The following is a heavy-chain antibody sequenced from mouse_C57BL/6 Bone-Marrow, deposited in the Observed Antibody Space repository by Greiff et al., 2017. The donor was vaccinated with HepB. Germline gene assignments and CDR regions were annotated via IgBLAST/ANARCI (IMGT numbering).Heavy chain of an antibody. Sequence: QVQLKQPGAELVKPGASVKMSCKASGYTFTSYWITWVKQRPGQGLEWIGDIYPGSGSTNYNEKFKSKATLTVDTSSSTAYMQLSSLTSEDSAVYYCARGGHYYGSSPMDYWGQGTSVTVSS. CDR2: IYPGSGST. CDR3: ARGGHYYGSSPMDY. D-gene: IGHD1-1*01. J-gene: IGHJ4*01. CDR1: GYTFTSYW. V-gene: IGHV1-55*01.